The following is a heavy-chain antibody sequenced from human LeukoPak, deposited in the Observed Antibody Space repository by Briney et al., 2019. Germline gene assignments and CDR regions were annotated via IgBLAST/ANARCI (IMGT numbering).Heavy chain of an antibody. J-gene: IGHJ6*02. Sequence: ASVKVSCKAPGYTFTGDYMHWVRQATGQGLEWMGWINPNIGGTNYAQKFQGRVTMTSDTSISTAYMELSRLRSDDTAVYYCARDRIVVVPAAMGTHYYYYGMDVWGQGTTVTVSS. CDR2: INPNIGGT. D-gene: IGHD2-2*01. CDR1: GYTFTGDY. CDR3: ARDRIVVVPAAMGTHYYYYGMDV. V-gene: IGHV1-2*02.